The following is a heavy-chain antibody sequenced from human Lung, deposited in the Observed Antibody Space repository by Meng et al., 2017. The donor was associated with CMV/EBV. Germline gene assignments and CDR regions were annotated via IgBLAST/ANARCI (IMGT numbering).Heavy chain of an antibody. CDR2: SSSSSSYT. V-gene: IGHV3-11*06. CDR3: ARRLGGYSYGYIFDY. J-gene: IGHJ4*02. D-gene: IGHD5-18*01. CDR1: GFTFSDYY. Sequence: QVQLVESGGGLVKPGGSLRLYCAASGFTFSDYYMSWIRQAPGKGLEWVSYSSSSSSYTNYADSVKGRFTISRDNAKNSLYLQMNSLRAEDTAVYYCARRLGGYSYGYIFDYWGQGTLVTVAS.